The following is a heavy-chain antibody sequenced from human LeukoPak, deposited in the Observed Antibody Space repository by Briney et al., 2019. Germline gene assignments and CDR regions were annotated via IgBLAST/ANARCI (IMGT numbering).Heavy chain of an antibody. CDR3: ASEGD. V-gene: IGHV3-66*02. CDR1: RFTVSSNY. D-gene: IGHD3-16*01. J-gene: IGHJ4*02. Sequence: PGGSLRLSCAVSRFTVSSNYFSWVRQAPGKGLEWVSVIYTEGTTYYADSVKGRFIISRDNSKNTVYLQMNSLRVEDTAVYYCASEGDWGQGTLVTVSS. CDR2: IYTEGTT.